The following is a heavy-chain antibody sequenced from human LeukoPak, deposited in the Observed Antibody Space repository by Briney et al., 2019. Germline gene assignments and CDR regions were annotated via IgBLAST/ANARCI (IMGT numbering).Heavy chain of an antibody. CDR2: TSSSSSYI. V-gene: IGHV3-21*01. J-gene: IGHJ3*02. D-gene: IGHD6-6*01. Sequence: GGSLRLSCAASGFTFSSYSMNWVRQAPGKGLEWVSSTSSSSSYIYYADSVKGRFTISRDNAKNSLYLQMNSLRAEDTAVYYCARGSSGSSSSMSAFDIWGQGTMVTVSS. CDR3: ARGSSGSSSSMSAFDI. CDR1: GFTFSSYS.